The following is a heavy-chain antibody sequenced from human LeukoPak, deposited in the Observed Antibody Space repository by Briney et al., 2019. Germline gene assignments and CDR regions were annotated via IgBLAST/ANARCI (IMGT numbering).Heavy chain of an antibody. Sequence: ASGTVSCKASGYRFTDYYVHWVRQAPGQGLEWMAWINPNGGTTNYAQKFQGRVTVITDTSISTAYMELSNLRSDDTAVYFCARTSDYYNYYFDYWGQGTAVTVSS. CDR1: GYRFTDYY. J-gene: IGHJ4*02. CDR3: ARTSDYYNYYFDY. D-gene: IGHD1-1*01. CDR2: INPNGGTT. V-gene: IGHV1-2*02.